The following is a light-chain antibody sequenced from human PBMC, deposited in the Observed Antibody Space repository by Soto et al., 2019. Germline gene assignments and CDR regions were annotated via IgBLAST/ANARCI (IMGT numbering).Light chain of an antibody. CDR1: QSVSNW. J-gene: IGKJ1*01. CDR3: QQYDTYSRT. CDR2: EGS. Sequence: DIPMTQSPSALSASVGDRVTITCRASQSVSNWLAWYRQKPGEAPKLLIYEGSTLESGVPSRFSGSGSGTEFTLTISSLQPDDFATFYCQQYDTYSRTFGQGTKLEVK. V-gene: IGKV1-5*03.